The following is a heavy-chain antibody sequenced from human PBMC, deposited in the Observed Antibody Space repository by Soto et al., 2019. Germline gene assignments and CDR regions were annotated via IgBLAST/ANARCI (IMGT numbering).Heavy chain of an antibody. J-gene: IGHJ4*02. CDR2: IYYSGST. Sequence: SETLSLTCTVSGGSISSYYWSWIRQPPGRGLEWIGYIYYSGSTNYNPSLKSRVTISVDTSKNQFSLKLSSVTAADTAVYYCARRYGDYFDFWGQGTLVTVPQ. V-gene: IGHV4-59*08. D-gene: IGHD4-17*01. CDR3: ARRYGDYFDF. CDR1: GGSISSYY.